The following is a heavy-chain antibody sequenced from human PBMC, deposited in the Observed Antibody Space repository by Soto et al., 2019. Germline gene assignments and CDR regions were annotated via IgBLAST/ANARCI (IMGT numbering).Heavy chain of an antibody. CDR3: ARENGSYVLPDY. CDR1: GYTFTSYY. D-gene: IGHD1-26*01. Sequence: QVQLVQSGAEVKKPGASVKVSCKASGYTFTSYYMHWVGQAPGQGLEWMGIINPSGGSTSYAQKFQGRVTMTRDTSTSTVYMELSSLRSEDTAVYYCARENGSYVLPDYWGQGTLVTVSS. V-gene: IGHV1-46*01. CDR2: INPSGGST. J-gene: IGHJ4*02.